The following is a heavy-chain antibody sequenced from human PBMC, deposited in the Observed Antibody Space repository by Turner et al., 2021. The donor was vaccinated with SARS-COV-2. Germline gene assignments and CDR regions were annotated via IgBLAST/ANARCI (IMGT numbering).Heavy chain of an antibody. J-gene: IGHJ6*02. CDR1: GFTFSSYS. Sequence: EVQLLESGGGLVQPGGALRLSCAASGFTFSSYSMSWVRQGPGKGLEWVSAFSGSGGSTYYADSVKGRFTISRDNSKNTLYLQMNSLRAEDTAVYFCAKTYYEFWSGYGYYYYGMDVWGQGTTVTVSS. V-gene: IGHV3-23*01. D-gene: IGHD3-3*01. CDR3: AKTYYEFWSGYGYYYYGMDV. CDR2: FSGSGGST.